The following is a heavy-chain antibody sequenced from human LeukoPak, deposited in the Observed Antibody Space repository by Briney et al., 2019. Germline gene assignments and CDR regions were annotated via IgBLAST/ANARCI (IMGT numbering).Heavy chain of an antibody. J-gene: IGHJ4*02. V-gene: IGHV4-59*01. CDR3: ARGGTAAGHRDYFDY. D-gene: IGHD6-13*01. Sequence: PSETLSLTCTVSGGSISSYYWSWIRQPPGKGLEWIGYIYYSGSTNYNPSLKSRVTISVDTSKNQFSLKLSSVTAADTAVYYCARGGTAAGHRDYFDYWGQGTLVTVSS. CDR2: IYYSGST. CDR1: GGSISSYY.